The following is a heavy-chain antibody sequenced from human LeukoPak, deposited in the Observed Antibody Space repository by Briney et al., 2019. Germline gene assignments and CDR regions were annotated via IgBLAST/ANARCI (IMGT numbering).Heavy chain of an antibody. CDR1: GFTFSGSA. J-gene: IGHJ4*02. CDR3: TGDNFDSSVKFDY. CDR2: IRSKANNYAT. Sequence: TGGSLRLSCVVSGFTFSGSAVHWVRQASGKGLEWVGRIRSKANNYATAYAASVKGRFTISRDDSKNTAYLQMNSLKTEDMAVYYCTGDNFDSSVKFDYWGQGTLVTVSS. V-gene: IGHV3-73*01. D-gene: IGHD3-22*01.